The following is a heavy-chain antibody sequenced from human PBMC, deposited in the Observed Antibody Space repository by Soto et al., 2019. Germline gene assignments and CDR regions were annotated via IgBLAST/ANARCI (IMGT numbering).Heavy chain of an antibody. Sequence: QVQLQESGPGLVKPSQTLSLTCTVSGGSISSGDYYWSWIRQPPGKGLEWIGYIYYSGSTYYNPSLKSRVTLPVDTSKNQFSLKLSSVTAADTAVYYCARARGDAYYFDYWGQGTLVTVSS. D-gene: IGHD3-3*01. CDR3: ARARGDAYYFDY. V-gene: IGHV4-30-4*01. CDR1: GGSISSGDYY. J-gene: IGHJ4*02. CDR2: IYYSGST.